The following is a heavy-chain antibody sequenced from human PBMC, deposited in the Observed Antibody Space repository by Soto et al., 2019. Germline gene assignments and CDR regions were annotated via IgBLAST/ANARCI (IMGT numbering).Heavy chain of an antibody. Sequence: PSETLSLTCTVSGGSISSGGYYWSWIRQHPGKGLEWIGYIYYSGSTYYNPSLKSRVTISVDTSKNQFSLKLSSVTAADTAVYYCARGRPQLYDKLDYFDYWGQGTLVTVPQ. D-gene: IGHD3-9*01. V-gene: IGHV4-31*03. J-gene: IGHJ4*02. CDR1: GGSISSGGYY. CDR3: ARGRPQLYDKLDYFDY. CDR2: IYYSGST.